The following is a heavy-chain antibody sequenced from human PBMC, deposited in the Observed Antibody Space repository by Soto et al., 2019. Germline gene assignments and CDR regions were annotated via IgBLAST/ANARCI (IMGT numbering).Heavy chain of an antibody. V-gene: IGHV4-39*01. D-gene: IGHD3-3*01. CDR2: IYYSGST. J-gene: IGHJ3*02. CDR1: GGSISSSSYY. CDR3: AIQPYYDFWSGYVPDDAFDI. Sequence: SETLSLTCTVSGGSISSSSYYWGWIRQPPGKGLEWIGSIYYSGSTYYNPSLKSRVTISVDTSKNQFSLKLSSVTAADTAVYYCAIQPYYDFWSGYVPDDAFDISGQGTMVTVSS.